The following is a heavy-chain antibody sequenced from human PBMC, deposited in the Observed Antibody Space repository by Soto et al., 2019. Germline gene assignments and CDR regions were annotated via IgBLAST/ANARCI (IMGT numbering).Heavy chain of an antibody. D-gene: IGHD3-10*01. V-gene: IGHV2-5*02. J-gene: IGHJ4*02. CDR2: IYWDGNK. CDR1: GFSLSTSGVS. CDR3: AHRHGSSGSYYFDY. Sequence: QITLKESGPTLVKPTQTLTLTCTFSGFSLSTSGVSVAWIRQPPGKALEWLALIYWDGNKGYSPSLESRLTITKDTSKNQVVLTMTYMDPVDTATYYCAHRHGSSGSYYFDYWGPGTLVTVSS.